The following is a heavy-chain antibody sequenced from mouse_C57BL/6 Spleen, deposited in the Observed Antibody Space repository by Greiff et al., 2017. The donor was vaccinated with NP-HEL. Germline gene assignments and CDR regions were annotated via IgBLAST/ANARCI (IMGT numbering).Heavy chain of an antibody. CDR1: GYTFTSYW. J-gene: IGHJ3*01. CDR2: IDPSDSYT. CDR3: ASYGNYVGAY. V-gene: IGHV1-69*01. D-gene: IGHD2-1*01. Sequence: QVQLQQPGAELVMPGASVKLSCKASGYTFTSYWMHWVKQRPGQGLEWIGEIDPSDSYTNYNQKFKGKSTLTVDNTSSTAYMQLSSLTSEDSAVYYCASYGNYVGAYWGQGTLVTVSA.